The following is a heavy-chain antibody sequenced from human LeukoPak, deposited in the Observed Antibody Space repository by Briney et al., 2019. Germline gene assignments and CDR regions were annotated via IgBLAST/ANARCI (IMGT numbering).Heavy chain of an antibody. CDR2: IRSKAYGGTT. CDR3: TRAYTQLGFDP. J-gene: IGHJ5*02. CDR1: GFTFGDYA. D-gene: IGHD2-2*01. Sequence: GGSLRLSCTASGFTFGDYAMSWFRQAPGKGLEWVGFIRSKAYGGTTEYAASVKGRFTISRDDSKSIAYLQMNSLKTEETAVYYCTRAYTQLGFDPWGQGTLVTVSS. V-gene: IGHV3-49*03.